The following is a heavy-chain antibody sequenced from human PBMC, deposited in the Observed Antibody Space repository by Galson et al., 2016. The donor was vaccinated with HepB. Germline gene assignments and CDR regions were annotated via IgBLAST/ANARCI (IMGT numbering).Heavy chain of an antibody. D-gene: IGHD5-12*01. CDR2: VSTFNGHT. CDR1: GYTFSRFG. Sequence: SVKVSCKASGYTFSRFGIIWVRQVPGQGLEWMGWVSTFNGHTNIAQKFQGRVNMTTDTSTTTAYMELRSLSSDDTAVYYCATSPGAGYLDPWGQGTLVTVSS. CDR3: ATSPGAGYLDP. J-gene: IGHJ5*02. V-gene: IGHV1-18*04.